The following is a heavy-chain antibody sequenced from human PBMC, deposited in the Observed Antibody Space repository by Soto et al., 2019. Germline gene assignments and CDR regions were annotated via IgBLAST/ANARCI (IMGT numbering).Heavy chain of an antibody. CDR3: ARANYFDSSGPFDY. CDR1: GGSISSGAYY. V-gene: IGHV4-31*03. CDR2: IYYSGST. J-gene: IGHJ4*02. D-gene: IGHD3-22*01. Sequence: PSETLSLTCTVSGGSISSGAYYWSWIRQHPGKGLEWIGYIYYSGSTYYNTSLESRVTLSVDTSRNQISMKVSSVTAADTAVYYCARANYFDSSGPFDYWGPGTLVTVSS.